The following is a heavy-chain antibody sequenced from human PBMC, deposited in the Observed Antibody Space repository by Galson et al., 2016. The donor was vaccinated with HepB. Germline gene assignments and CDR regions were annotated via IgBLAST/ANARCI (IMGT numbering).Heavy chain of an antibody. CDR1: GYTFTSYA. D-gene: IGHD1-7*01. CDR3: ARGPGNYYFDY. V-gene: IGHV1-3*01. Sequence: SVKASCKASGYTFTSYAMHWVRQAPGQRLEWMGWINAGNGNTKYSQKFQGRVTITRDTSASTAYMKLSSLRSEDTAVYYCARGPGNYYFDYWGQGTLVTVSS. J-gene: IGHJ4*02. CDR2: INAGNGNT.